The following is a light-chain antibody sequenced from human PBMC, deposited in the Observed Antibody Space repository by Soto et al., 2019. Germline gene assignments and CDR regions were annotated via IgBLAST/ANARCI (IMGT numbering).Light chain of an antibody. V-gene: IGKV3-15*01. CDR3: QHYINWRRT. Sequence: EIVMTQSPATLSVSAGEGATLSCSASQSVSSNLAWYQQKPGQAPRLLIYGASTRATGIPARFSGSGSGTEFTLTISSLQSEDFAVYYCQHYINWRRTFGQGTKVDIK. CDR2: GAS. CDR1: QSVSSN. J-gene: IGKJ1*01.